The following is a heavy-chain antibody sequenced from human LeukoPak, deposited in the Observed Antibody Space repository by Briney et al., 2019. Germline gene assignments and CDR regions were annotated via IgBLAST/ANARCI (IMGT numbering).Heavy chain of an antibody. D-gene: IGHD6-19*01. J-gene: IGHJ4*02. CDR2: ISYDGSNK. Sequence: PGGSLRLSCVASGFTFSSYGMHWVRQAPGKGLEWVAVISYDGSNKYYADSVKGRFTISRDNSKNTLYLQMNSLRAEDTAVYYCAREDAAVAVFDYWGQGTLVTVSS. V-gene: IGHV3-30*03. CDR1: GFTFSSYG. CDR3: AREDAAVAVFDY.